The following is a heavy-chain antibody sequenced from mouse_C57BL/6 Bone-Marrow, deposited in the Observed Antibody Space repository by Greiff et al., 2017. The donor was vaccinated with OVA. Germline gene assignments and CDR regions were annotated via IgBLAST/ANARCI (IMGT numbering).Heavy chain of an antibody. CDR3: TTPLYYCGSSFPY. Sequence: EVQLQQSGAELVRPGASVKLSCTASGFNIKDDYMHWVKQRPEQGLEWIGWIDPENGDTEYASKFQGKATITADTSSNTAYLQLSSLTSEDTAVYYCTTPLYYCGSSFPYWGQGTTLTVSS. V-gene: IGHV14-4*01. CDR1: GFNIKDDY. J-gene: IGHJ2*01. D-gene: IGHD1-1*01. CDR2: IDPENGDT.